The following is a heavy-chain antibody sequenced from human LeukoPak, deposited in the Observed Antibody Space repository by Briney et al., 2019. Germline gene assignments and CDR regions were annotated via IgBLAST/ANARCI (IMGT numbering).Heavy chain of an antibody. V-gene: IGHV3-7*01. CDR2: IKQDGIEK. D-gene: IGHD5-12*01. CDR1: GFTFSSYG. Sequence: GGSLRLSCAASGFTFSSYGMHGVRQAPGKGLEWVANIKQDGIEKYYVDSVRGRFTISRDNAKNSLYLQMNSLRAEDTAVYYCARPARLRTPDDALDIWGQGTLVTVSS. CDR3: ARPARLRTPDDALDI. J-gene: IGHJ3*02.